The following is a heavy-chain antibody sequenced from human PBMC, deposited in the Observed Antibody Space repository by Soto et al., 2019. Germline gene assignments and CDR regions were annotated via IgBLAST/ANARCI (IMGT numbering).Heavy chain of an antibody. D-gene: IGHD3-10*01. CDR2: IYTSGST. CDR1: GGSISSYY. CDR3: ARANTMVRGDFRNWFDP. V-gene: IGHV4-4*07. Sequence: PSETLSLTCTVSGGSISSYYWSWIRQPAGKGLEWIGRIYTSGSTNYNPSLKSRVTMSVDTSKNQFSLKLSSVTAADTAVYYCARANTMVRGDFRNWFDPWGQGTLVTVSS. J-gene: IGHJ5*02.